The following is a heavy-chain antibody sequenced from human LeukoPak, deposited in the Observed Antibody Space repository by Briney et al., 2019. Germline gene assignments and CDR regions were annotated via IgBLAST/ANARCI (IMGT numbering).Heavy chain of an antibody. J-gene: IGHJ4*02. Sequence: GGSLRLSCAASGFTFSNYAMNWVRQAPGKGLEWVSAITGSGSHTYYADSLKGRFTVSRDNSKNILYLQMNSLRAEDTAVYYCAKEGKYCRDGTCYLSLDYWGQGTLVTVSS. CDR1: GFTFSNYA. CDR2: ITGSGSHT. V-gene: IGHV3-23*01. D-gene: IGHD2-15*01. CDR3: AKEGKYCRDGTCYLSLDY.